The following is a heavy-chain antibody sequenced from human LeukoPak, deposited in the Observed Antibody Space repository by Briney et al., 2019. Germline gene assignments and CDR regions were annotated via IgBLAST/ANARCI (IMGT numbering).Heavy chain of an antibody. CDR1: GFNFRAYR. CDR2: VTGDSGTT. CDR3: AKGWSGYFRSPFDL. Sequence: GGSLRLSCTTSGFNFRAYRMAWVRQAPGKGLEWVSVVTGDSGTTHYADSVKGRFTISRGNSKNTVYLQMNSLRAEDTAIYYCAKGWSGYFRSPFDLWGRGTRVTVSS. D-gene: IGHD3-3*01. J-gene: IGHJ3*01. V-gene: IGHV3-23*01.